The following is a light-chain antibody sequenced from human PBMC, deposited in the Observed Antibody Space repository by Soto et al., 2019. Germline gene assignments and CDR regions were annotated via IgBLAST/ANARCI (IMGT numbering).Light chain of an antibody. CDR2: EVT. CDR3: QSYDRSLRGYV. CDR1: SGDIGSYNR. J-gene: IGLJ1*01. V-gene: IGLV2-14*01. Sequence: QSVLTQPASVSGSPGQSITISCTGTSGDIGSYNRVSWYQQHPGKAPKLIIYEVTDRPSGVSNRFSGSKSGNTASLTISGLQAEDEAEYYCQSYDRSLRGYVFGTGTKVTVL.